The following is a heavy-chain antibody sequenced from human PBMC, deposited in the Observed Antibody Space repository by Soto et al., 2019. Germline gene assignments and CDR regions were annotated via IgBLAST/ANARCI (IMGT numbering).Heavy chain of an antibody. CDR2: IYYSGST. CDR1: GGSISSSSYY. CDR3: ARHTPDNRVRPDSYYFDY. Sequence: SETLSLTCTVSGGSISSSSYYWGWIRQPPGKGLEWIGSIYYSGSTYYNPSLKSRVTISVDTSKNQFSLKLSSVTAADTAVYYCARHTPDNRVRPDSYYFDYWGQGTLVTVSS. D-gene: IGHD3-10*01. V-gene: IGHV4-39*01. J-gene: IGHJ4*02.